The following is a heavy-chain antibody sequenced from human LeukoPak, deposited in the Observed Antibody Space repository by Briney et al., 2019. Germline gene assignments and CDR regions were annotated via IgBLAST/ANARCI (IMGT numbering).Heavy chain of an antibody. V-gene: IGHV4-34*01. CDR3: ARGNLYYYDSSGYYFKFDY. D-gene: IGHD3-22*01. J-gene: IGHJ4*02. CDR2: INHSGST. CDR1: GGSFSGYY. Sequence: SETLSLTCAVYGGSFSGYYWSWIRQPPGKGLEWIGEINHSGSTSYNPSLKSRVTISVDTSKNQFSLKLSSVTAADTAVYYCARGNLYYYDSSGYYFKFDYWGQGTLVTVSS.